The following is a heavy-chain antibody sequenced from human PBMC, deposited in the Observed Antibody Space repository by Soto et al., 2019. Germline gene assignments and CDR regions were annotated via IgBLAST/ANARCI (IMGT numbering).Heavy chain of an antibody. D-gene: IGHD3-3*01. CDR2: IISIFGTA. V-gene: IGHV1-69*13. CDR3: ARARGREATIFGVVKYYFDY. CDR1: GGTFSSYA. Sequence: SVKVSCKASGGTFSSYASSWVRQAPGQGLEWMGGIISIFGTANYAQKFQGRGTITADEATSTAYMELSSLRSEDTAVYYCARARGREATIFGVVKYYFDYWGQGTLVTVSS. J-gene: IGHJ4*02.